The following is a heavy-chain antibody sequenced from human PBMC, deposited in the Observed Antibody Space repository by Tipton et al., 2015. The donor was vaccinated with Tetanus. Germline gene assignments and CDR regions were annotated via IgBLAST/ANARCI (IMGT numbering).Heavy chain of an antibody. V-gene: IGHV4-30-2*01. J-gene: IGHJ4*02. D-gene: IGHD6-13*01. CDR2: IHRGGST. CDR1: GASINAGGYL. CDR3: ARSISAGSVWPYEH. Sequence: LRLSCTVSGASINAGGYLWTWVRQRPGKGLEWIGEIHRGGSTNYNPSLKSRVSMSVDTAKNRFSLTLTSVTAADMAVYYCARSISAGSVWPYEHWGQGTLVTVSS.